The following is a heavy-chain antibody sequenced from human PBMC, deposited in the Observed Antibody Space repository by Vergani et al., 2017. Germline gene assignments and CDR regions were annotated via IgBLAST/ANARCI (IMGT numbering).Heavy chain of an antibody. CDR2: IYHSGST. D-gene: IGHD3-22*01. Sequence: QVQLQESGPGLVKPPGTLSLTCAVSGYSISSGYYWGWIRQPPGKGLEWIGSIYHSGSTYYNPSLKSRVTISVDTSKNQFSLKLSSVTAADTAVYYCASQRLYDSSGQGAFDIWGQGTMVTVSS. CDR3: ASQRLYDSSGQGAFDI. V-gene: IGHV4-38-2*01. CDR1: GYSISSGYY. J-gene: IGHJ3*02.